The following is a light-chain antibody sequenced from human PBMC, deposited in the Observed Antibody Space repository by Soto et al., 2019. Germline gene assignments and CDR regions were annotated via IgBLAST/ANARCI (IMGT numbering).Light chain of an antibody. Sequence: PGERATLSCRASPSVSNSLAWYQHKPGQAPRLLIYDASNRATGVPDRFSGSGSGTDFTLTISRLEPEDFAVYYCQQYGSSGTFGQGTKVDIK. J-gene: IGKJ1*01. V-gene: IGKV3-20*01. CDR3: QQYGSSGT. CDR1: PSVSNS. CDR2: DAS.